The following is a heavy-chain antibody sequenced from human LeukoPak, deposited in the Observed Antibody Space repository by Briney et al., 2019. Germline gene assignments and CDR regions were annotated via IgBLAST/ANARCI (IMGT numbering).Heavy chain of an antibody. J-gene: IGHJ4*02. CDR3: AKVSPPGDCFDY. V-gene: IGHV3-23*01. D-gene: IGHD3-10*01. Sequence: GGSLRLSCAASGFTFSSYVMSWVRQAPGKGLEWVSTISASGGSTYYADSVKGRFTTSRDNSKNTLYLQMNSLRAEDTAVYYCAKVSPPGDCFDYWGQGTLVTVSS. CDR2: ISASGGST. CDR1: GFTFSSYV.